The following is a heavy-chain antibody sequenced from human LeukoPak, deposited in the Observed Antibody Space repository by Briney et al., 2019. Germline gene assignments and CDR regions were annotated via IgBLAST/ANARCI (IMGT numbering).Heavy chain of an antibody. Sequence: GASVTVSFKCSGGSFSSYATRWVRQAPGQGLEWMGGIIPNYGTANYAQKFQGRVTITADKSTSTAYMELSSLRSEDTAVYYCARERTSGVGYYYDSSGYPTWGQGTLVTVSS. CDR3: ARERTSGVGYYYDSSGYPT. V-gene: IGHV1-69*06. J-gene: IGHJ4*02. CDR1: GGSFSSYA. CDR2: IIPNYGTA. D-gene: IGHD3-22*01.